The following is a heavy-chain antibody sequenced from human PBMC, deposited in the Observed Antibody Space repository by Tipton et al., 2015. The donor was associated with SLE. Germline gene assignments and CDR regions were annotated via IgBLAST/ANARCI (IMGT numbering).Heavy chain of an antibody. J-gene: IGHJ4*02. CDR3: ARDLGGSPDY. D-gene: IGHD3-10*01. Sequence: SLRLSCAASGFTFSSYGMHWVRQAPGEGLEWVAVIWYDGSNKYYADSVKGRFTISRDNSKNTRYLQMNSLRAEDTAVYYCARDLGGSPDYWGQGTLVTVSS. CDR1: GFTFSSYG. CDR2: IWYDGSNK. V-gene: IGHV3-33*01.